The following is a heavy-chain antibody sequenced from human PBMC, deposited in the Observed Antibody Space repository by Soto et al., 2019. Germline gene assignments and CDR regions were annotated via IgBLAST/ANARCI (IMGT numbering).Heavy chain of an antibody. CDR1: GLTVSSNY. CDR2: IYSGGST. D-gene: IGHD2-2*01. Sequence: PGGSLRLSCAASGLTVSSNYMSWVRQAPGKGLEWVSVIYSGGSTYYADSVKGRFTISRDNSKNTLYLQMNSLRAEDTAVYYCAREIQGSGTLGWFDPWGQGTLVTVSS. V-gene: IGHV3-53*01. J-gene: IGHJ5*02. CDR3: AREIQGSGTLGWFDP.